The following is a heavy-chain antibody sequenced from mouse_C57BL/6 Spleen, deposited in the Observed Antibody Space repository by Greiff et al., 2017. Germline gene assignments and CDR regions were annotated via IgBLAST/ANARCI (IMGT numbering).Heavy chain of an antibody. J-gene: IGHJ2*01. CDR3: AREGGSSGLDY. CDR2: IDPSDSET. CDR1: GYTFTSYW. V-gene: IGHV1-52*01. Sequence: QVQLQQPGAELVRPGSSVKLSCKASGYTFTSYWMHWVKQRPIQGLEWIGNIDPSDSETHYNQKFKDKATLTVDKSSITAYMQLSSLTSEDSAVYYWAREGGSSGLDYWGQGTTLTVSS. D-gene: IGHD3-2*02.